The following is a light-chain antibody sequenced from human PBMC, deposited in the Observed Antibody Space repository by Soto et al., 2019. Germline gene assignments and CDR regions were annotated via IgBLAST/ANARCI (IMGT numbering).Light chain of an antibody. Sequence: QSALTQPPSASGSPGQSVTISCTGTSSDVGGYNYVSWYQQHPGKAPKLIIYEVTKRPSGVPARFSGSKSGNTASLTLSGLQPEDEADYYCGSHAGSNSWVFGGGTKLTVL. CDR2: EVT. J-gene: IGLJ3*02. CDR1: SSDVGGYNY. V-gene: IGLV2-8*01. CDR3: GSHAGSNSWV.